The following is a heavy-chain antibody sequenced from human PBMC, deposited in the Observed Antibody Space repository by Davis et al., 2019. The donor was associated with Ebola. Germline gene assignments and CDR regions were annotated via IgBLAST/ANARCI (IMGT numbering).Heavy chain of an antibody. CDR2: ISSSSSYI. Sequence: GESLKISCAASGFTFNIFDMHWVRQAPGKGLEWVSSISSSSSYIYYADSVKGRFTISRDNSKNTLYLQMNSLRAEDTAVYYCAKGGGTSSSDFRRTWGQGTLVTVSS. V-gene: IGHV3-21*04. J-gene: IGHJ5*02. CDR3: AKGGGTSSSDFRRT. CDR1: GFTFNIFD. D-gene: IGHD6-6*01.